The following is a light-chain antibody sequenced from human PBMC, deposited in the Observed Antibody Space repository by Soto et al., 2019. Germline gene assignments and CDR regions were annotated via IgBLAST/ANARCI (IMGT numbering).Light chain of an antibody. CDR1: QSVSTY. V-gene: IGKV3-11*01. CDR3: QHRNNWPPGAA. CDR2: GAS. Sequence: EIVLTQSPATLSLSPGERATLSCRASQSVSTYLAWYQQKPGQAPRLLIYGASNRATGIPARFSGSGSATDFTLTISSLEHEDFAVDYCQHRNNWPPGAAFGGGTKVEIK. J-gene: IGKJ4*01.